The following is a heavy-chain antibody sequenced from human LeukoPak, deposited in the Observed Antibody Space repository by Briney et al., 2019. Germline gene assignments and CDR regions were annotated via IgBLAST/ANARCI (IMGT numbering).Heavy chain of an antibody. CDR3: ARGLVSGWPHRGSVSFYFDY. CDR1: GGTFSSYA. D-gene: IGHD6-19*01. V-gene: IGHV1-69*13. J-gene: IGHJ4*02. Sequence: EASVKVSCKASGGTFSSYAISWVRQAPGQGLEWMGGIIPIFGTANYAQKFQGRVTITADESTSTAYMELSSLRSEDTAVYYCARGLVSGWPHRGSVSFYFDYWGQGTLVTVSS. CDR2: IIPIFGTA.